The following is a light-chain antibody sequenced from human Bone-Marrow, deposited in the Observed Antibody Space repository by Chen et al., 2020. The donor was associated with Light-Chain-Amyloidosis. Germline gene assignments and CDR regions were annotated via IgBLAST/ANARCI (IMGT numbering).Light chain of an antibody. Sequence: QSVLTQPPSVSAAPGQKVTISCSGSNSNIGINYVSWYQQLPGTSPKLLIYENNPRPSEIPDRFSGSKSGTSATLGVAGLQTGDEADYYCATWDSSLTVWMFGGGTKLTVL. CDR2: ENN. CDR1: NSNIGINY. V-gene: IGLV1-51*02. J-gene: IGLJ3*02. CDR3: ATWDSSLTVWM.